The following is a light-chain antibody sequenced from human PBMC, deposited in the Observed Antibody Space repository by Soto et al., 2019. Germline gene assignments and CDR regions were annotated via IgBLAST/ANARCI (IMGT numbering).Light chain of an antibody. CDR2: GAS. CDR1: QSVSSSY. CDR3: QQYGSSGWT. J-gene: IGKJ1*01. Sequence: EVVLTQYTGTLSFSPAERATLSCMASQSVSSSYLAWYQQKPGQAPRLLIYGASSRATGIPDRFSGSGSGTDFTLTISRLEPEDFAVYYCQQYGSSGWTFGQGTMVDIK. V-gene: IGKV3-20*01.